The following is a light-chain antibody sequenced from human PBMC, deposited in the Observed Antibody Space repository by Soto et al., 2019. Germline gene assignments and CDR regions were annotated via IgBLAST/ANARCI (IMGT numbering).Light chain of an antibody. CDR3: QYYITPPLT. Sequence: EIVLTQSPGTLSLSPGERATLSCRASQSVTTSQLAWHQQKPGQAPRLLIYGASTRATGIPDRFSGSGSGTDIPPTISMVAADVFAVYCRQYYITPPLTFGQGTRLEIK. CDR2: GAS. CDR1: QSVTTSQ. J-gene: IGKJ5*01. V-gene: IGKV3-20*01.